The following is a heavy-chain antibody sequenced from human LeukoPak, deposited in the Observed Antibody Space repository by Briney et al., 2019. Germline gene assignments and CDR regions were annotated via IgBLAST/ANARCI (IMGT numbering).Heavy chain of an antibody. D-gene: IGHD3-10*01. J-gene: IGHJ4*02. CDR2: INSDGGTT. V-gene: IGHV3-74*01. CDR1: GFTFGTYW. Sequence: GGSLRLSCAASGFTFGTYWMHWVRQAPGKVLVWVSGINSDGGTTTYADSVKGRFTISRDNAKNTLYLQMNNLRAEDTAIYYCATDSYVSGSYYRLFYWGQGTLVTVSS. CDR3: ATDSYVSGSYYRLFY.